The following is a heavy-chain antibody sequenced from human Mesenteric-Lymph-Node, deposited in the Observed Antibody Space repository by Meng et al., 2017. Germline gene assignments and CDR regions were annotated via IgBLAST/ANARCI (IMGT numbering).Heavy chain of an antibody. V-gene: IGHV4-34*09. D-gene: IGHD3-22*01. CDR3: ARSCEDYYDSSGYYSWYFDL. J-gene: IGHJ2*01. CDR2: INHSGST. CDR1: GGSFSGYY. Sequence: QVQPQEAGPGLVKPSLTLSLTCAVYGGSFSGYYWSWIRQPPGKGLEWIGEINHSGSTNYNPSLKSRVTISVDTSKNQFSLKLSSVTAADTAVYYCARSCEDYYDSSGYYSWYFDLWGRGTLVTVSS.